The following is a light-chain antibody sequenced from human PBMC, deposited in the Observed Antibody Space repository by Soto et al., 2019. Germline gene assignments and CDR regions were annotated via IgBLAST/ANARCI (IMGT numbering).Light chain of an antibody. CDR2: DAS. Sequence: EAVMTQSPATLSVSPGERPTLSCRASQSVSSNLAWYQQKPGQAPRLLIYDASTRATGIPARFSGSGSGTEFTLTISSLQSEDFAVYHCQQYNTWPLTFGPGTKVDIK. CDR1: QSVSSN. J-gene: IGKJ3*01. CDR3: QQYNTWPLT. V-gene: IGKV3-15*01.